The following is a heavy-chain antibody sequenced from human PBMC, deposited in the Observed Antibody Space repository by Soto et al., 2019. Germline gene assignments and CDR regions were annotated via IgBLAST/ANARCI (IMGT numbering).Heavy chain of an antibody. J-gene: IGHJ6*02. CDR2: INHSGST. Sequence: SETLSLTCAVYGGSFSGYYWSWIRQPPGKGLEWIGEINHSGSTNYNPSLKSRVTISVDTSKNQFSLKLSSVTAADTAVYYCARQGIVVVPAAREGGDYYYGMDVWGQGTTVTVSS. CDR1: GGSFSGYY. D-gene: IGHD2-2*01. CDR3: ARQGIVVVPAAREGGDYYYGMDV. V-gene: IGHV4-34*01.